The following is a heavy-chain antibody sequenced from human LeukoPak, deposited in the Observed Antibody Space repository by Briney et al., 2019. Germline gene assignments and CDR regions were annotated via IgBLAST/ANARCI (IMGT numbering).Heavy chain of an antibody. CDR3: ARAPLGYCSGGSCYDLDY. V-gene: IGHV3-21*01. CDR2: ISSSSSYI. J-gene: IGHJ4*02. Sequence: PGGSLRLSCAASGFTFSSYSMNWVRQAPGKGLEWVSSISSSSSYIYYADSVKGRFTISRDNAKNSLYPQMNSLRAEDTAVYYCARAPLGYCSGGSCYDLDYWGQGTLVTVSS. D-gene: IGHD2-15*01. CDR1: GFTFSSYS.